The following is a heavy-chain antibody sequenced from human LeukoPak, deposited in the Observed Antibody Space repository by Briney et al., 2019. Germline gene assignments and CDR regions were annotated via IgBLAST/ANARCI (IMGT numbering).Heavy chain of an antibody. V-gene: IGHV3-48*03. CDR3: AGDGKAHRTSSNWKIADYYYYYMDV. D-gene: IGHD6-13*01. Sequence: PGGSLRLSCAASGFTFSSYEMNWVRQAPGKGLEWVSYISSSGSTIYYADSVKGRFTISRDNAKNSLYLQMNSLRAEDTAVYYCAGDGKAHRTSSNWKIADYYYYYMDVWGKGTTVTVSS. CDR2: ISSSGSTI. CDR1: GFTFSSYE. J-gene: IGHJ6*03.